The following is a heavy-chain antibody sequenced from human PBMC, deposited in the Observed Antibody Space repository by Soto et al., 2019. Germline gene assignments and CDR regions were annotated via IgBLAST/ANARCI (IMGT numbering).Heavy chain of an antibody. J-gene: IGHJ6*03. Sequence: GGSLRLSCAASGFILISYGMHWVRQAPGKGLEGVAVISYDGSKKYYADSVKGRFTISRDNSKITLYLQMNTLKAEDTSVYYCAKDRSIGYYYMDVWGKGSTVTVSS. CDR3: AKDRSIGYYYMDV. CDR1: GFILISYG. V-gene: IGHV3-30*18. D-gene: IGHD6-6*01. CDR2: ISYDGSKK.